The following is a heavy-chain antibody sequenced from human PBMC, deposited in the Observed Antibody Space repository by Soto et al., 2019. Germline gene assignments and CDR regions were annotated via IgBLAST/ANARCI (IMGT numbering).Heavy chain of an antibody. CDR2: ISSTAGRT. V-gene: IGHV3-23*01. J-gene: IGHJ4*02. D-gene: IGHD2-2*02. Sequence: PGGSLRLSCATSGFTFNTYPMTWVRQAPGKGLEWVSSISSTAGRTSSYADSVKGRFTISRDNSKNTLYLQMNSVRAEDTAVYYCVKDEEYCSSNSCYRGLFDYWGQGTLVTVSS. CDR3: VKDEEYCSSNSCYRGLFDY. CDR1: GFTFNTYP.